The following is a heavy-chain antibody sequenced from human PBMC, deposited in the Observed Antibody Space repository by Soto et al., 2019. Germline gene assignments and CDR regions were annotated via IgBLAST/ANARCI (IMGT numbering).Heavy chain of an antibody. CDR2: INPSDGST. CDR1: GYTFTGHY. J-gene: IGHJ2*01. V-gene: IGHV1-46*03. CDR3: VRGSKSWLCHFDL. D-gene: IGHD2-2*01. Sequence: QVQLVQSGPEVKEPGASVRVSCEASGYTFTGHYLYWVRQAPGQGLEWMGIINPSDGSTTYAQKFEGRITMPRDTSTSSVYLELSSLRYEETALHYYVRGSKSWLCHFDLWGRGTLVTITS.